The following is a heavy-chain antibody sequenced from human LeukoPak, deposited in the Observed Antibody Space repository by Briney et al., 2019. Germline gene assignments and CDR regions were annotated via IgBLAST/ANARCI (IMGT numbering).Heavy chain of an antibody. J-gene: IGHJ6*02. Sequence: SETLSLTGTVSGGSISSYYWSWIRQPAGKGLEWIGRIYTSGSTNYNPSLKSRVTMSVDTSKNQFSLKLSSVTAADTAVYYCARDLVVVVAATLDYYYYGMDVWGQGTTVTVSS. V-gene: IGHV4-4*07. CDR1: GGSISSYY. CDR3: ARDLVVVVAATLDYYYYGMDV. CDR2: IYTSGST. D-gene: IGHD2-15*01.